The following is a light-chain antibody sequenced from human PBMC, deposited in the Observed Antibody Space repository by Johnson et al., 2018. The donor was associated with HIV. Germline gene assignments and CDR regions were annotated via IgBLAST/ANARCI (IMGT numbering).Light chain of an antibody. V-gene: IGLV1-51*01. CDR1: SSNIGNNY. J-gene: IGLJ1*01. Sequence: QSVLTQPPSVSAAPGQKVTISCSGSSSNIGNNYVSWYQQLPGTAPKLLIYDNNKRPSGIPDRFSGSKSGTSATLGITGLQTGDEADYYCGTGDSSLSGVFGTVTKVAVL. CDR3: GTGDSSLSGV. CDR2: DNN.